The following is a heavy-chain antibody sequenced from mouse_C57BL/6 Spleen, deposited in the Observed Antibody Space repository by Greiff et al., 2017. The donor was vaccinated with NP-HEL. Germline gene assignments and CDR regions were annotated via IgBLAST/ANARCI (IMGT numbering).Heavy chain of an antibody. CDR1: GYAFSSSW. Sequence: QVQLQQSGPELVKPGASVKISCKASGYAFSSSWMNWVKQRPGKGLEWIGRIYPGDGDTNYNGKFKGKATLTADKSSSTAYMQLSSLTSEDSAVYFCARSGYYDKIFYYYAMDYWGQGTSVTVSS. CDR2: IYPGDGDT. V-gene: IGHV1-82*01. J-gene: IGHJ4*01. CDR3: ARSGYYDKIFYYYAMDY. D-gene: IGHD2-4*01.